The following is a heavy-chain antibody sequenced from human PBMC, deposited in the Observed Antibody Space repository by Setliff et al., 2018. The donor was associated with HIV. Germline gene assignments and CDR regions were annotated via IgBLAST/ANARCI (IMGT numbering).Heavy chain of an antibody. CDR1: GGSISRDSFY. D-gene: IGHD3-22*01. CDR3: AGDSGYPSNWFDP. CDR2: IYYSGTT. Sequence: LSETLSLTCTVSGGSISRDSFYWGWFRQPPGEGLEWIGSIYYSGTTYYAPSLETRLTISVDTSTNQFSLKLTSVTAADTAMYFCAGDSGYPSNWFDPWGQGILVTVSS. J-gene: IGHJ5*02. V-gene: IGHV4-39*02.